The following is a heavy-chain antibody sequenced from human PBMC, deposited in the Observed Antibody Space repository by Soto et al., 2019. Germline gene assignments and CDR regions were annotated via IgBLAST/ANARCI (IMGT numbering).Heavy chain of an antibody. J-gene: IGHJ4*02. CDR1: GFTFNYYD. CDR3: ATSSEGLSWLTLGGLIALGFEY. D-gene: IGHD3-16*01. V-gene: IGHV3-23*01. CDR2: ISDTGRDT. Sequence: EAQLLESGGGLVQPGGSLRLSCVASGFTFNYYDVTWVRRAPGKGLDWVSTISDTGRDTDFGDSVRGRFSISRDKSRNAVYLGMHSLSVDETALCYCATSSEGLSWLTLGGLIALGFEYWGQGILVSVSS.